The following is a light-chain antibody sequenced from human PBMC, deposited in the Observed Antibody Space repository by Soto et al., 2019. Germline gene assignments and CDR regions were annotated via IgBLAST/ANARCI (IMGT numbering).Light chain of an antibody. CDR2: GAS. Sequence: EIEMTQSPATLSLAPGERVTLSCRASESVSTNLAWYQQRPGQAPRLLIYGASARAAGIPDRFSGSGSGTDFTLTISRLEPEDFAVYYCQQFDTSVWTFGQGTKVDI. V-gene: IGKV3D-15*01. J-gene: IGKJ1*01. CDR1: ESVSTN. CDR3: QQFDTSVWT.